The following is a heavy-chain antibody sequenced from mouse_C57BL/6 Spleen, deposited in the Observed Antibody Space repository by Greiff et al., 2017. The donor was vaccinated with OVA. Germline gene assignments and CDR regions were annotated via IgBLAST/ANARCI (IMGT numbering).Heavy chain of an antibody. V-gene: IGHV6-3*01. J-gene: IGHJ2*01. CDR2: IRLKSDNYAT. D-gene: IGHD1-1*01. Sequence: EVKVIESGGGLVQPGGSMKLSCVASGFTFSNYWMNWVRQSPEKGLEWVAQIRLKSDNYATHYAESVKGRFTISRDDSKSSVYLQMNNLRAEDTGIYYCTTVVSFDYWGQGTTLTVSS. CDR1: GFTFSNYW. CDR3: TTVVSFDY.